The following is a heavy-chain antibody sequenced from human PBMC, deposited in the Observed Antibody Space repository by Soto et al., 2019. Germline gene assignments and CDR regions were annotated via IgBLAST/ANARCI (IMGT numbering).Heavy chain of an antibody. CDR1: GFTFSSYG. J-gene: IGHJ4*02. CDR2: IWYDGSNK. CDR3: AGGKSSGPYYFDY. V-gene: IGHV3-33*01. D-gene: IGHD6-19*01. Sequence: PGGSLRLSCAASGFTFSSYGMHWVRQAPGKGLEWVAVIWYDGSNKYYADSVKGRFTISRDNSKNTLYLQMNSLRAEDTAVYYCAGGKSSGPYYFDYWGQGTLVTVSS.